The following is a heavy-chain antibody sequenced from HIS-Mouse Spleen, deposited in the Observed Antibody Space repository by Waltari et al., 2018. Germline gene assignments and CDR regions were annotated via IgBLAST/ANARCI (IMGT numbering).Heavy chain of an antibody. CDR2: IYYRGSP. CDR3: AREIPYSSSWYDWYFDL. V-gene: IGHV4-39*07. J-gene: IGHJ2*01. Sequence: QLQLQESGPGLVKPSETLSLTCTVPGGSISSSSYYWGRMRQPPGKGLEWIGSIYYRGSPYYNPSLKSRVTISVDTSKNQFSLKLSSVTAADTAVYYCAREIPYSSSWYDWYFDLWGRGTLVTVSS. CDR1: GGSISSSSYY. D-gene: IGHD6-13*01.